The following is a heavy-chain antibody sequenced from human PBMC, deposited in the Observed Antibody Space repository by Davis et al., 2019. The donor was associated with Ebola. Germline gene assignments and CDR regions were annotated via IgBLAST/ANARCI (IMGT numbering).Heavy chain of an antibody. CDR1: GFTFRSYA. CDR3: AKGRSITMIVEVITEYYFDY. J-gene: IGHJ4*02. Sequence: GESLKISCAASGFTFRSYAMSWVRQAPGKGLEWVSAISGSGGSTYYADSVKGRFTISRDNSKNTLYLQMNSLRAEDTAVYYCAKGRSITMIVEVITEYYFDYWGQGTLVTVSS. CDR2: ISGSGGST. D-gene: IGHD3-22*01. V-gene: IGHV3-23*01.